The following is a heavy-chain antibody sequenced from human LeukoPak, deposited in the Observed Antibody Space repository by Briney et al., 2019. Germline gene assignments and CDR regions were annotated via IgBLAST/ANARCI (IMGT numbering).Heavy chain of an antibody. CDR2: IRYDGSNK. CDR1: EFTFSSYG. J-gene: IGHJ4*02. D-gene: IGHD3-22*01. CDR3: AKDFSVYYYDSRVLDY. V-gene: IGHV3-30*02. Sequence: GGSLRLSCAASEFTFSSYGMHWVRQAPGKGLEWVAFIRYDGSNKYYADSVKGRFTIPRDNSKNTLYLQMNSLRAEDTAVYYCAKDFSVYYYDSRVLDYWGQGTLVTVSS.